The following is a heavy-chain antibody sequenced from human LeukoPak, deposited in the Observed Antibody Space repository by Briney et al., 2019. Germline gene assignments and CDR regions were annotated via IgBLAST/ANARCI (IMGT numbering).Heavy chain of an antibody. Sequence: SVKVSCKTSGYAFTAHYIHWVRQAPGQGLEWMGGIIPIFGTANYAQKFQGRVTITADESTSTAYMELSSLRSEDTAVYYCARDSSGWYAGRYFDYWGQGTLVTVSS. V-gene: IGHV1-69*13. J-gene: IGHJ4*02. CDR1: GYAFTAHY. D-gene: IGHD6-19*01. CDR3: ARDSSGWYAGRYFDY. CDR2: IIPIFGTA.